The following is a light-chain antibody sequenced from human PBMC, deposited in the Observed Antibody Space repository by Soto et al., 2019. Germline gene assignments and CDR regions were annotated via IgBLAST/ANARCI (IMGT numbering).Light chain of an antibody. CDR2: DAS. J-gene: IGKJ2*01. Sequence: DIQMTQSPSTLSASVGDRVTITCRASQSISKWLAWYQQKPGKAPNLLIYDASSLESGVPSRFSGSGSGREFTLTISSLQPDDLATYFCQQYHTYYTFGQGTKLEIK. V-gene: IGKV1-5*01. CDR3: QQYHTYYT. CDR1: QSISKW.